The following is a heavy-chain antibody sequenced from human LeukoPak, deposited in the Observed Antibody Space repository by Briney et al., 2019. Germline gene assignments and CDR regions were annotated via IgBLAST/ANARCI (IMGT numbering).Heavy chain of an antibody. V-gene: IGHV3-30*18. Sequence: PGGSLRLSCVASGFTFGSYGMHWVRQAPGKGLEWVAVITNDGNEEYYADSVKGRFTISRDNSKNTLYLEMNNLRAEDTAVFYCAKDPTDCYRRPVKGQGAFDMWGQGTMVTVSS. CDR2: ITNDGNEE. CDR3: AKDPTDCYRRPVKGQGAFDM. D-gene: IGHD2-21*02. CDR1: GFTFGSYG. J-gene: IGHJ3*02.